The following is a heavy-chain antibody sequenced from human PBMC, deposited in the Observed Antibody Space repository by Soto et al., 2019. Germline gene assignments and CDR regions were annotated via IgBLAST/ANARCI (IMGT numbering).Heavy chain of an antibody. CDR3: ARGLPYDYVWGSYRSYGMDV. Sequence: SETLSLTCAVYGGSFSGYYWSWIRQPPGKGLEWIGEINHGGSTNYNPSLKSRVTISVDTSKNQFSLKLSSVTAADTAVYYCARGLPYDYVWGSYRSYGMDVWGQGTTVTSP. CDR2: INHGGST. CDR1: GGSFSGYY. D-gene: IGHD3-16*02. J-gene: IGHJ6*02. V-gene: IGHV4-34*01.